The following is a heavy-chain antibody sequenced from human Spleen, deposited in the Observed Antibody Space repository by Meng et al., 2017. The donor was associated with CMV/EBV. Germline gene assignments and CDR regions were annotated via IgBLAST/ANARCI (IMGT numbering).Heavy chain of an antibody. Sequence: GESLKISCAASGFTFSSYAMHWVRQAPGKGLEWVAVISYDGSNKYYADSVKGRFTISRDNSKNTLYLQMNSLRAEDTAVYYCARSSAVAGEVPDYWGQGTLVTVSS. D-gene: IGHD6-19*01. CDR3: ARSSAVAGEVPDY. CDR1: GFTFSSYA. CDR2: ISYDGSNK. V-gene: IGHV3-30-3*01. J-gene: IGHJ4*02.